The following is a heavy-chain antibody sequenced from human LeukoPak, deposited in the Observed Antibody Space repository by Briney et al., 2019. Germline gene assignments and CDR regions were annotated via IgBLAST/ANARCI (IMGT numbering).Heavy chain of an antibody. CDR1: GDSITNTNW. Sequence: SETLSLTCAVSGDSITNTNWWNWVRPPPGKGLEWIAEIDHRENTNYNPSLKNRLTISADKRTKQFSLKLNSVTAADTAVYYCARGYGPGYWGQGTLVTVSA. V-gene: IGHV4-4*02. CDR2: IDHRENT. CDR3: ARGYGPGY. D-gene: IGHD4-17*01. J-gene: IGHJ4*02.